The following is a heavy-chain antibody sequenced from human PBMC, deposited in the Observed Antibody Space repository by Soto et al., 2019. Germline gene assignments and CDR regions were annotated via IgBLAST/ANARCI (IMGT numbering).Heavy chain of an antibody. Sequence: ASVKVSSKASGYTFTSYYINWVRQATGQGLEWMGWMNPNSGNTGYAQKFQGRVTMTRNTSISTAYMELSSLRSEDTAVYYCAGTSRDIVVVPAADDAFDIWGQGTMVTVS. J-gene: IGHJ3*02. D-gene: IGHD2-2*01. V-gene: IGHV1-8*01. CDR3: AGTSRDIVVVPAADDAFDI. CDR1: GYTFTSYY. CDR2: MNPNSGNT.